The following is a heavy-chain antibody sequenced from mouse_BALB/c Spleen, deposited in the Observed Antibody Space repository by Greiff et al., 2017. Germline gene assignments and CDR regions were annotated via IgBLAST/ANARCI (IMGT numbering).Heavy chain of an antibody. V-gene: IGHV5-17*02. CDR3: AGEDYDYYAMDY. D-gene: IGHD2-4*01. CDR1: GFTFSSFG. Sequence: DVKLVESGGGLVQPGGSLKLSCAASGFTFSSFGMHWVRQAPEKGLEWVAYISSGSSTIYYADTVKGRFTISRDNPKNTLFLQMTSLRSEDTAMYYCAGEDYDYYAMDYWGQGTSVTVSS. CDR2: ISSGSSTI. J-gene: IGHJ4*01.